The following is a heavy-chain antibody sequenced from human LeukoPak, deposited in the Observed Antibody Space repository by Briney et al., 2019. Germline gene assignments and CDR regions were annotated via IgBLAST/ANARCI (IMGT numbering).Heavy chain of an antibody. Sequence: GGSLRLSCAVSGFTFSDYYMSWIRQAPGKGLEWVSYISSSSSYIYYADSVKGRFTISRDNAKNSLYLQMNSLRAEDTAVYYCARVWQQLEYYFDYSGQGTLVTVSS. J-gene: IGHJ4*02. CDR2: ISSSSSYI. V-gene: IGHV3-11*06. CDR1: GFTFSDYY. D-gene: IGHD6-13*01. CDR3: ARVWQQLEYYFDY.